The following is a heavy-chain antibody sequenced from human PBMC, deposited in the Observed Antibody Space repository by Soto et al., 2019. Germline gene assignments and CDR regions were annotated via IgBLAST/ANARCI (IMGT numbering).Heavy chain of an antibody. J-gene: IGHJ4*02. CDR1: GYTFTGYY. Sequence: QVQLVQSGAEVKKPGASVKVSCKASGYTFTGYYMHWVRQAPGQGLEWMGWINPNSGGTNYAQKFQARVHMTRDTSISTAYMELSRLRSDDTAVYYCARAPYYYDSSGYYYLDYWGQGTLVTVSS. CDR3: ARAPYYYDSSGYYYLDY. V-gene: IGHV1-2*02. D-gene: IGHD3-22*01. CDR2: INPNSGGT.